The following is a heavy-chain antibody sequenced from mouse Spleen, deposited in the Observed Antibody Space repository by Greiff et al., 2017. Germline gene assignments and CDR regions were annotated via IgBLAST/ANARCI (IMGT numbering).Heavy chain of an antibody. Sequence: VQLKESGGDLVKPGGSLKLSCAASGFTFSSYGMSWVRQTPDKRLEWVATISSGGSYTYYPDSVKGRFTISRDNAKNTLYLQMSSLKSEDTAMYYCARQGTGFAYWGQGTLVTVSA. V-gene: IGHV5-6*01. D-gene: IGHD3-3*01. CDR2: ISSGGSYT. CDR1: GFTFSSYG. J-gene: IGHJ3*01. CDR3: ARQGTGFAY.